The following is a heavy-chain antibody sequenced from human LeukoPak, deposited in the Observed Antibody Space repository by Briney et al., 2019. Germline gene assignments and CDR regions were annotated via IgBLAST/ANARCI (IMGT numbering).Heavy chain of an antibody. J-gene: IGHJ6*02. Sequence: SGTLSLTCAVSGGSISSSNWWSWVRQPPGKGLEWIGEIYHSGSTNYNPSLKSRVTISVDKSKNQFSLKLSSVTAADTAVYYCARQREYCSGGSCYGAYYYGMDVWGQGTTVTVSS. CDR3: ARQREYCSGGSCYGAYYYGMDV. CDR1: GGSISSSNW. V-gene: IGHV4-4*02. CDR2: IYHSGST. D-gene: IGHD2-15*01.